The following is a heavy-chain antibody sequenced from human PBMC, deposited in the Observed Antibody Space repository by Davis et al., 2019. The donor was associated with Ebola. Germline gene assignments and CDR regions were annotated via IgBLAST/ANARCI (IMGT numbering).Heavy chain of an antibody. CDR1: GFTFSSYN. J-gene: IGHJ6*03. CDR3: ARGDCSRTSCSAPDYYYYYMDV. CDR2: ISSSSSTI. Sequence: PGGSLRLSCAASGFTFSSYNMNWVRQAPGKGLEWVSYISSSSSTIYYADSVKGRFTISRDNAKNSLYLQMNSLRAEDTAVYYCARGDCSRTSCSAPDYYYYYMDVWGKGTTVTVSS. D-gene: IGHD2-2*01. V-gene: IGHV3-48*01.